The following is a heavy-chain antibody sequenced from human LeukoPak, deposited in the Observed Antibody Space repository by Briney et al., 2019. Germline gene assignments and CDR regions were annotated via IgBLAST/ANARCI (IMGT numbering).Heavy chain of an antibody. V-gene: IGHV3-21*01. CDR2: ISSTSAYI. CDR3: ARVAVSGPTGWFDS. Sequence: GGSLRLSCAGSGYALKSYSLSWIRQAPGKGLEWVSSISSTSAYIYYADSVKGRFTISRDNVDNVVYLQMNSLGAEDTAVYYCARVAVSGPTGWFDSWGQGTLVIVSS. CDR1: GYALKSYS. D-gene: IGHD2-8*02. J-gene: IGHJ5*01.